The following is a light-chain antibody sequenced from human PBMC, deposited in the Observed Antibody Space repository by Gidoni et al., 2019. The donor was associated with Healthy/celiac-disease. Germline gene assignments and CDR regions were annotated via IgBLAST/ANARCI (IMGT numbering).Light chain of an antibody. CDR1: SSDVGSYNL. CDR2: EVS. Sequence: QSALTQPASGSGTPGQSSTISCTGTSSDVGSYNLVSWYQQHTGKAPNLMIYEVSKRPSGVSNLFSGSKSGNTASLTISGLHAEDEADYYCCSYAGSSTSVVFGGGTKLTVL. V-gene: IGLV2-23*02. CDR3: CSYAGSSTSVV. J-gene: IGLJ2*01.